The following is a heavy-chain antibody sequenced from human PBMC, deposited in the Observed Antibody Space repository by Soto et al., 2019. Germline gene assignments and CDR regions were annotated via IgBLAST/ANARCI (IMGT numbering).Heavy chain of an antibody. D-gene: IGHD3-9*01. V-gene: IGHV4-4*02. CDR1: GGSISSSNW. J-gene: IGHJ3*02. CDR2: IYHSGST. CDR3: ARAPPRGYFDWLSPGGPFDI. Sequence: SETLSLTCAVSGGSISSSNWWSWVRQPPGKGLEWIGEIYHSGSTNYNPSLKSRVTISVDKSKNQFSLKLSSVTAADTAVYYCARAPPRGYFDWLSPGGPFDIWGQGTMVTVSS.